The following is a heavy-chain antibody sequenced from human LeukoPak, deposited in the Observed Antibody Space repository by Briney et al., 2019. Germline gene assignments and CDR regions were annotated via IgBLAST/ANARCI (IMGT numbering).Heavy chain of an antibody. J-gene: IGHJ4*02. D-gene: IGHD1-1*01. CDR3: ARAKPNWNTPDY. V-gene: IGHV4-59*08. Sequence: PSETLSLTCTVSGGSITSNFWSWIRQPPGKGLEWIGYIYNTMSTSYNPSLKSRATISGDTSKNQFSLKLNSVTAADTAVYYCARAKPNWNTPDYWGQGILVTVSS. CDR1: GGSITSNF. CDR2: IYNTMST.